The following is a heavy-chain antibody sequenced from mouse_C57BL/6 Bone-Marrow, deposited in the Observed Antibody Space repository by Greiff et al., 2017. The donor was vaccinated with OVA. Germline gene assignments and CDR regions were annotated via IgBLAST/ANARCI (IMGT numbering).Heavy chain of an antibody. J-gene: IGHJ2*01. CDR1: GYAFSSSW. Sequence: QVQLKESGPELVKPGASVKISCKASGYAFSSSWMNWVKQRPGKGLEWIGRIYPGDGDTNYNGKFKGKATLTADKSSSTAYMQLSSLTSEDSAVYFCARKNDYDGVDYWGQGTTLTVSS. V-gene: IGHV1-82*01. D-gene: IGHD2-4*01. CDR2: IYPGDGDT. CDR3: ARKNDYDGVDY.